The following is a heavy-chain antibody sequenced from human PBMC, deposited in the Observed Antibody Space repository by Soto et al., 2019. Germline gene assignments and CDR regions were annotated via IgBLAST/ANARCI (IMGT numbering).Heavy chain of an antibody. CDR2: INPSFFST. Sequence: ASVKVSCKASGYTFTSYYMHLVRQAPVQVLELIVIINPSFFSTSYAQKFQGRVTITRYTSTITVYIELSSLISEDTAVYYCASFPSARQLEPFDYWGQGTLVTVSS. D-gene: IGHD6-13*01. J-gene: IGHJ4*02. CDR3: ASFPSARQLEPFDY. CDR1: GYTFTSYY. V-gene: IGHV1-46*03.